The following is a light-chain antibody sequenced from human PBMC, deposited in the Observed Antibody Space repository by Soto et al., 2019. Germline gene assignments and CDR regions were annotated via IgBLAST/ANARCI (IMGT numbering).Light chain of an antibody. CDR3: QQYGSSGT. V-gene: IGKV3-20*01. J-gene: IGKJ1*01. CDR2: GAS. CDR1: QSVSTN. Sequence: IVLTQSPATLSLSPGERATLSCRASQSVSTNLAWYQQKPGQAPRLLIYGASNRATGIPDRFSGSGSGTDFTLTISRLEPEDFAVYYCQQYGSSGTFGQGTKGDIK.